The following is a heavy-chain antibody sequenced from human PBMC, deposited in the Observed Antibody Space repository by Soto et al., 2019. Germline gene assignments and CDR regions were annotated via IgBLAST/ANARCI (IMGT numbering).Heavy chain of an antibody. J-gene: IGHJ4*02. CDR3: ARDRDTYGLNFFDY. V-gene: IGHV3-74*01. Sequence: EVPLVESGGGLVQPGGSLRLSCSASGFTFSTYWMHWVRQAPGKGLVWVSRINTDGSTTTYADSVKDRFTISRDNAKNTLYLQMNSLRADDTAVYYCARDRDTYGLNFFDYWGQGTLVTVSS. CDR1: GFTFSTYW. D-gene: IGHD5-18*01. CDR2: INTDGSTT.